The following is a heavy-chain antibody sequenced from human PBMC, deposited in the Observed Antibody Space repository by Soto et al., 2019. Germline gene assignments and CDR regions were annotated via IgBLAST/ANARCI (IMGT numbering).Heavy chain of an antibody. D-gene: IGHD6-19*01. J-gene: IGHJ4*02. CDR1: GFTLSMSG. V-gene: IGHV3-30*18. CDR3: AKEESSGWYRTADY. Sequence: QVQLVESGGGVVQPGRSLRLSCAASGFTLSMSGMHWVRQAPGEGLEWVGVIYYDGSEQYYGDSVKGRFTSSRDNSKNTLYLQMNSLRDEDTAVYYCAKEESSGWYRTADYWGQGTLVTVSS. CDR2: IYYDGSEQ.